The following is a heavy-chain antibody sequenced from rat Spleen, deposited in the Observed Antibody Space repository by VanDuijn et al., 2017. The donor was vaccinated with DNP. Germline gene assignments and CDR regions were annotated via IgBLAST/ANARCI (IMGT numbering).Heavy chain of an antibody. CDR1: GFTFSSYW. CDR2: IKTDGGST. V-gene: IGHV5-58*01. CDR3: AKVRTTGIPGFAY. D-gene: IGHD1-9*01. J-gene: IGHJ3*01. Sequence: EVQLVETGGGLVQPGRSLKLSCVASGFTFSSYWMYWIRQAPGKGLEWVASIKTDGGSTYYPDSVKVRFTISRDNAENTVYLQMNSLRSEDTATYYCAKVRTTGIPGFAYWGQGTLVTVSS.